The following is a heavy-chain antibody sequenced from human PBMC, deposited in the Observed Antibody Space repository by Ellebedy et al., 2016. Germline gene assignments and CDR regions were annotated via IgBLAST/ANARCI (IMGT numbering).Heavy chain of an antibody. CDR2: ISDDGNDE. V-gene: IGHV3-30*18. Sequence: GGSLRLSXAASGFIFRDYGTHWVRQAPGKGLEWVADISDDGNDEYYTDAVKGRFTISRDNSKIRVYLQMYSLRLDDTAVYYCAKVHSPMFYRTSALDVWGQGTTVTVSS. CDR3: AKVHSPMFYRTSALDV. D-gene: IGHD2/OR15-2a*01. J-gene: IGHJ6*02. CDR1: GFIFRDYG.